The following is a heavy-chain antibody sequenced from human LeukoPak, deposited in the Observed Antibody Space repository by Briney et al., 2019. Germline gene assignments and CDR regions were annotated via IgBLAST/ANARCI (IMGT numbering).Heavy chain of an antibody. CDR2: INPNSGGT. Sequence: ASVKVSCKASGYTFTDNYMHWVRQAPGQGLEWMGWINPNSGGTKYAHEFQGRVAMTRDTSISAAYMELSRLRSDGTAVYYCATSQLLNIKMATNTAGQFYYYYMDVWGKGTTVTVSS. CDR1: GYTFTDNY. J-gene: IGHJ6*03. CDR3: ATSQLLNIKMATNTAGQFYYYYMDV. V-gene: IGHV1-2*02. D-gene: IGHD5-24*01.